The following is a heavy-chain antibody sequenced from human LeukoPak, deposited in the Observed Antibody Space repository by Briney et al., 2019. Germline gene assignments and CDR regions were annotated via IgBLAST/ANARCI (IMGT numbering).Heavy chain of an antibody. CDR1: RFTFSSYG. Sequence: PGGSLRLSCAASRFTFSSYGMHWVRQAPGKGLGWVAYIQYDGSNEQYADSVKGRFTISRDNAKNTLYLQMNSLRAEDTAVYYCARDMYSSSWFGIWHAFDIWGQGTMVTVSS. CDR2: IQYDGSNE. V-gene: IGHV3-30*02. J-gene: IGHJ3*02. CDR3: ARDMYSSSWFGIWHAFDI. D-gene: IGHD6-13*01.